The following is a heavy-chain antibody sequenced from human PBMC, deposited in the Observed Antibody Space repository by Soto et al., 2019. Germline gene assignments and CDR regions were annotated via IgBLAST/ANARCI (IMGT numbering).Heavy chain of an antibody. J-gene: IGHJ3*02. Sequence: QVQLVQSGPEVKKPGSSVKVSCEASGGTFSNFAVNWVRQAPGQGLEWVGGIIPLFNVAKYAQKFEGRVTIVADDSTSTAYMDLSSLRSDDTAVYYCAASGRDRRGYDYKATEGLDIWGQGTMVTVSS. V-gene: IGHV1-69*01. CDR3: AASGRDRRGYDYKATEGLDI. CDR1: GGTFSNFA. CDR2: IIPLFNVA. D-gene: IGHD4-4*01.